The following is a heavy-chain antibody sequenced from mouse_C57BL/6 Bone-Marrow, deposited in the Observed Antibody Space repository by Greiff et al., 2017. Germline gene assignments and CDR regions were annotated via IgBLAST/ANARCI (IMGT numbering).Heavy chain of an antibody. Sequence: VQLKESGGDLVKPGGSLKLSCAASGFTFSSYGMSWVRQTPDKRLEWVATISSGGSYTYYPESVKGLSTISRDNAKNTMYLQLSSLKSEDTAMYYYAIQGVYYGMDYWGQGTSVTVSS. CDR2: ISSGGSYT. CDR1: GFTFSSYG. V-gene: IGHV5-6*01. CDR3: AIQGVYYGMDY. J-gene: IGHJ4*01.